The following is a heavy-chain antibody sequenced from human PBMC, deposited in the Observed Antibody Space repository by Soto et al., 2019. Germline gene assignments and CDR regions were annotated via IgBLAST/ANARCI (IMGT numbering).Heavy chain of an antibody. D-gene: IGHD5-12*01. CDR2: IYYSGST. V-gene: IGHV4-39*01. Sequence: PSETLSHTCTVSGGSISSSSYYWGWIRQPPGKGLEWIGSIYYSGSTYYNPSLKSRVTISVDTSKNQFSLKLSSVTAADTAVYYCARTAAMATIRYWGQGTLVTVSS. J-gene: IGHJ4*02. CDR3: ARTAAMATIRY. CDR1: GGSISSSSYY.